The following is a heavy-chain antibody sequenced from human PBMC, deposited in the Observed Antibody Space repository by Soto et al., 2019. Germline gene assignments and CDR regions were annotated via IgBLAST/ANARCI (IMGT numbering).Heavy chain of an antibody. V-gene: IGHV3-66*01. CDR3: ARDTYDDY. CDR1: GVTVSNNY. Sequence: EVQLVESGGGLVQPGGSMRLSCAASGVTVSNNYMSWVRQAPGKGLEWVSVIYSGGRTYYADSVKGRFIISRDSSKNTLYLQMNSLRAEDTAVYYCARDTYDDYRGQGTVVTVSS. D-gene: IGHD3-3*01. J-gene: IGHJ4*02. CDR2: IYSGGRT.